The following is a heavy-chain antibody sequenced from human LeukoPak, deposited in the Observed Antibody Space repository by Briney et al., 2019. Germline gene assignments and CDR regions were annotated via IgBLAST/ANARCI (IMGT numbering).Heavy chain of an antibody. J-gene: IGHJ4*02. CDR1: GYTFTTHW. D-gene: IGHD3-10*01. CDR2: IYPGDSDT. CDR3: ATSSRPYGSGTYSYDY. V-gene: IGHV5-51*01. Sequence: GESLKISCRGSGYTFTTHWVGWVRQMPGKGLEWMGLIYPGDSDTRYSPSFQGQVTISADKSINTAYLQWSRLKASDTAMYYCATSSRPYGSGTYSYDYWGQGTLDTVSS.